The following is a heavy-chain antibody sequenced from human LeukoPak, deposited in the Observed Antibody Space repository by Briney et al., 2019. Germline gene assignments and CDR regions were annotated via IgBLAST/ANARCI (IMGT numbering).Heavy chain of an antibody. D-gene: IGHD1-14*01. CDR2: IYYSGNT. CDR1: GDSISNYY. CDR3: ARYRNEALFAFDI. Sequence: SETLSLTCTVSGDSISNYYWSWIRQSPGKGLEWIGYIYYSGNTDYNPSLKSRVTISVDTSKNQFSLRLDSVTAADTAVYYCARYRNEALFAFDIWGQGTMVTVSS. V-gene: IGHV4-59*01. J-gene: IGHJ3*02.